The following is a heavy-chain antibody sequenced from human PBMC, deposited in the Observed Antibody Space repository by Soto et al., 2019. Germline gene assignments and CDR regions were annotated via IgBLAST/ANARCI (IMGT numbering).Heavy chain of an antibody. D-gene: IGHD1-26*01. CDR1: GCTFGDSY. J-gene: IGHJ6*02. CDR3: AREGLGSYGMDV. CDR2: ISSSSSTI. V-gene: IGHV3-11*04. Sequence: GGSLGRSGAGSGCTFGDSYMSWIRQAPGKGLEWVSYISSSSSTIYYADSVKGRFTISRDNAKNSLYLQMNSLRDEDTAVYYCAREGLGSYGMDVWGQGTTVTVSS.